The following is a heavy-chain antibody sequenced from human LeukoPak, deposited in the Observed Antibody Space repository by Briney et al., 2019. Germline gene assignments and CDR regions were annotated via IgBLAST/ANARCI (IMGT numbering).Heavy chain of an antibody. J-gene: IGHJ6*02. V-gene: IGHV4-30-4*01. Sequence: PSETLSLTCTVSGGSISSGDYYWSWIRQPPGKGLEWIGYIYYSGSTYYNPSLKSRVTISVDTSKNQFSLKLSSVTAADTAVYYCASYGSGSYPYGMDVWGQGTTVTVSS. D-gene: IGHD3-10*01. CDR3: ASYGSGSYPYGMDV. CDR1: GGSISSGDYY. CDR2: IYYSGST.